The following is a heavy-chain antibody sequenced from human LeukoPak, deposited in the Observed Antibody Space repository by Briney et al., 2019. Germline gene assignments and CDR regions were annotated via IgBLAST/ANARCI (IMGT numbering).Heavy chain of an antibody. CDR2: IWYDGSNK. D-gene: IGHD6-6*01. Sequence: PGGSLRLSCAASGFTFSSYGMHWVRQAPGKGLEWVAVIWYDGSNKYYADSVKGRFTISRDNAGNMLYLQMNSLRVEDTAVYYCTRGARERGFDYWGQGTLVTVSS. J-gene: IGHJ4*02. CDR1: GFTFSSYG. CDR3: TRGARERGFDY. V-gene: IGHV3-33*01.